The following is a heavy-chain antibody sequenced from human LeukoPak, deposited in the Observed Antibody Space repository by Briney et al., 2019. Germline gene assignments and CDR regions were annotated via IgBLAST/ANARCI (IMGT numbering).Heavy chain of an antibody. Sequence: SETLSLTCAVYGGSFSGYYWSWIRQPPGRGLEWIGEINHSGSTNYNPSLKSRVTISVDTSKNQFSLKLSSVTAADTAVYYCATRLRPYSSGWYVGWFDPWGQGTLVTVSS. CDR1: GGSFSGYY. D-gene: IGHD6-19*01. J-gene: IGHJ5*02. CDR3: ATRLRPYSSGWYVGWFDP. CDR2: INHSGST. V-gene: IGHV4-34*01.